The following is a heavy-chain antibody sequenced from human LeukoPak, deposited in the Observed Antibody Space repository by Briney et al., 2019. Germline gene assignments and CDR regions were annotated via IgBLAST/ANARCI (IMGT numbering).Heavy chain of an antibody. CDR3: ASGSLASYFDH. D-gene: IGHD3-16*01. V-gene: IGHV1-18*01. Sequence: ASVKVSCKASGYTFTSYDISWVRQAPGQGLEWMGWISAYNGNTNYAQKLQGRVTMTTDTSTSTAYMELSRLRSDDTAVYYCASGSLASYFDHWGQGTLVTVSS. J-gene: IGHJ4*02. CDR2: ISAYNGNT. CDR1: GYTFTSYD.